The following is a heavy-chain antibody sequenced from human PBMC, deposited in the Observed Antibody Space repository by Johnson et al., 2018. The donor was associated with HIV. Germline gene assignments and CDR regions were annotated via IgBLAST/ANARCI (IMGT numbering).Heavy chain of an antibody. CDR2: IYSGGST. J-gene: IGHJ3*02. D-gene: IGHD3-3*01. CDR1: WFTVSSNY. V-gene: IGHV3-53*01. CDR3: ARAIFGVVMCQNAFDI. Sequence: EVQLVESGGGLIQPGGSLRLSCAASWFTVSSNYMSWVRQAPGKGLEWVSVIYSGGSTYYADSVKGRFTISRDNSKNTLYLQMNSLRAEDTAVYYCARAIFGVVMCQNAFDIWGQGTMVTVSS.